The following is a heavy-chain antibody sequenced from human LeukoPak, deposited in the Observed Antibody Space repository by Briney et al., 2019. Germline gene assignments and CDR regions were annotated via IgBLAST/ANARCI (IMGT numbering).Heavy chain of an antibody. Sequence: ASVKVSCKVSGYTLTELSMHWVRQAPGKGLEWMGGFDPEDGETIYAQKFQGRVTMTEDTSTDTAYMELSSLRSEDTAVYYCATDGLDSSGYYSAQSWFDPWGQGTLVTVSS. D-gene: IGHD3-22*01. CDR2: FDPEDGET. J-gene: IGHJ5*02. V-gene: IGHV1-24*01. CDR3: ATDGLDSSGYYSAQSWFDP. CDR1: GYTLTELS.